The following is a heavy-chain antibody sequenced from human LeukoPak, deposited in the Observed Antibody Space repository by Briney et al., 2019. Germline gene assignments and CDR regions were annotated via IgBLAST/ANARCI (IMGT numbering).Heavy chain of an antibody. CDR2: MSGSGGGT. Sequence: GGSLRLSCAASGFTFSSYGMHWVRQAPGKGLEWVSTMSGSGGGTYYADSVKGRFTISRDNSKNTLFLHMNSLRAEDTAVYSCAKGYYGSGSYGWFDYWGQGTLVTVST. CDR1: GFTFSSYG. D-gene: IGHD3-10*01. J-gene: IGHJ4*02. V-gene: IGHV3-23*01. CDR3: AKGYYGSGSYGWFDY.